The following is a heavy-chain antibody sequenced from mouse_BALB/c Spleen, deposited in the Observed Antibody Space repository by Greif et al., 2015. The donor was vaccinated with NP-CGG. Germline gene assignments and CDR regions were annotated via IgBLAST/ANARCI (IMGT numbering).Heavy chain of an antibody. CDR2: IYPGDGDT. Sequence: QVHVKQSGPELVKPGASVKISCKASGYAFSSSWMNWVKQRPGQGLEWIGRIYPGDGDTNYNGKFKGKATLTADKSSSTAYMQLSSLTSVDSTVYFCAREGNYDLVNYFDYWGQGTTLTVSS. CDR3: AREGNYDLVNYFDY. CDR1: GYAFSSSW. D-gene: IGHD2-1*01. J-gene: IGHJ2*01. V-gene: IGHV1-82*01.